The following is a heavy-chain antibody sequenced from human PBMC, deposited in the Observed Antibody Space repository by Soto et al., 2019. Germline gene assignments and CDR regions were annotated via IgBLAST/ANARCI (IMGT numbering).Heavy chain of an antibody. J-gene: IGHJ3*01. D-gene: IGHD2-2*01. V-gene: IGHV3-30*18. CDR2: ISHDGRNK. CDR3: AKLPDTILGLSVDHDAFAF. Sequence: PGGSLRLSCAASGFIFSNYAMHWVRQAPGKGLEWVADISHDGRNKYHADSVGGRFTISRDNSKNTLYLQMDSLTAEDTALYYCAKLPDTILGLSVDHDAFAFWGQGTTVNVSS. CDR1: GFIFSNYA.